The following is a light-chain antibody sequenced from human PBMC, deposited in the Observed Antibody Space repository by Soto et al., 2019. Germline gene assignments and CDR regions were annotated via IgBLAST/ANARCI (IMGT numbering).Light chain of an antibody. CDR1: SSDIGRYNY. Sequence: QSVLTQPASVSGSPGQSITISCTGTSSDIGRYNYVSWYQHHPGKAPKLMIYDVSNRPSGLSNRFSGSKSGTTASLTISGLQAEDEADYYCNSYTSSSTYVFGTGTKVTVL. V-gene: IGLV2-14*03. CDR2: DVS. J-gene: IGLJ1*01. CDR3: NSYTSSSTYV.